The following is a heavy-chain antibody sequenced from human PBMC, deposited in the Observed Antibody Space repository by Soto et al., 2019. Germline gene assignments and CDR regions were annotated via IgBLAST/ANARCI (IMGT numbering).Heavy chain of an antibody. CDR3: ARGADIMATTGDAFDI. CDR1: GHSISNGYY. V-gene: IGHV4-38-2*01. CDR2: VHHNENT. J-gene: IGHJ3*02. D-gene: IGHD5-12*01. Sequence: KPSETLSLTCAVSGHSISNGYYWGWIRQPPGKGLEWIGNVHHNENTYYNPSLKSRVTISLHTSKNQFSLKVTSVTAADTAVYYCARGADIMATTGDAFDIWGQGTMVTVSS.